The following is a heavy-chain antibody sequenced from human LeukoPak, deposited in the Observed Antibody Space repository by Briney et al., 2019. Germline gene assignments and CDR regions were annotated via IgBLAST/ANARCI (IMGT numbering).Heavy chain of an antibody. CDR3: ARAGFPTAMAYFDY. CDR1: GFTFSSYW. V-gene: IGHV3-7*01. CDR2: IKQDGSEK. J-gene: IGHJ4*02. D-gene: IGHD5-18*01. Sequence: GGSLRLSCAASGFTFSSYWMSWVRQAPGKGLEWVANIKQDGSEKYYVDSVKGRFTTSRDNAKNSLYLQMNSLRAEDTAVYYCARAGFPTAMAYFDYWGQGTPVTVSS.